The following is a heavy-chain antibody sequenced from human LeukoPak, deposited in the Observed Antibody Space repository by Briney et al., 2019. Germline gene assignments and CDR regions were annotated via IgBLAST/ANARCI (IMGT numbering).Heavy chain of an antibody. CDR1: GGSFSGYY. V-gene: IGHV4-34*01. D-gene: IGHD1-14*01. J-gene: IGHJ4*02. CDR2: INHSGST. Sequence: SETLSLTCAVYGGSFSGYYWSWIRQPPGKGLEWIGEINHSGSTNYNPSLKSRVTISVDTSKNQFSLKLSSVTAADTAVYYCARLYLLGSGKPENDYWGQGTLVTVSS. CDR3: ARLYLLGSGKPENDY.